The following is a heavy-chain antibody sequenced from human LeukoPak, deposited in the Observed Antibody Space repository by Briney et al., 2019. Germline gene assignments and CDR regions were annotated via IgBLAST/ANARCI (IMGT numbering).Heavy chain of an antibody. V-gene: IGHV4-4*09. CDR2: IYTSGTT. CDR1: GASLSSDY. CDR3: ARLLTTGGTWYFDL. J-gene: IGHJ2*01. D-gene: IGHD4-11*01. Sequence: SETLSLTCTVSGASLSSDYWSWIRQPPGKELECIGYIYTSGTTGYNPSLKSRVTMSVYTSKNHVSLNLTSVTPAATAVYYCARLLTTGGTWYFDLWGRGTLVPVSS.